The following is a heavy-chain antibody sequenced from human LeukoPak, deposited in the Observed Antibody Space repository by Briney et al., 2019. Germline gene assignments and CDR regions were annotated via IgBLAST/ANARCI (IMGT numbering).Heavy chain of an antibody. CDR3: ARREAGSSGYYYYFDY. D-gene: IGHD3-22*01. CDR2: INHSGST. CDR1: GGSFSGYY. Sequence: SETLSLTFAVYGGSFSGYYWSWIRQPPGKGPEWIGEINHSGSTNYNPSLKSRVTISVDTSKNQFSLKLSSVTAADTAVYYCARREAGSSGYYYYFDYWGQGTLVTVSS. J-gene: IGHJ4*02. V-gene: IGHV4-34*01.